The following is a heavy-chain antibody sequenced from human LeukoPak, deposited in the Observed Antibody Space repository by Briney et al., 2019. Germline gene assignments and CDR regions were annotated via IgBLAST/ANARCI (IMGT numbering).Heavy chain of an antibody. Sequence: ASVKASRKASGGTFSSYAISWVRQAPGQGLEWMGGIIPIFGTANYAQKFQGRVTITADESTSTAYMELSSLRSEDTAVYYCARENSGQWPRTDAFDIWGQGTMVTVSS. J-gene: IGHJ3*02. D-gene: IGHD5-12*01. CDR2: IIPIFGTA. CDR3: ARENSGQWPRTDAFDI. V-gene: IGHV1-69*13. CDR1: GGTFSSYA.